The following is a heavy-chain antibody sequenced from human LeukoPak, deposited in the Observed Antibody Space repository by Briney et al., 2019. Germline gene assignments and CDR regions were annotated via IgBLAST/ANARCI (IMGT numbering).Heavy chain of an antibody. D-gene: IGHD1-26*01. CDR2: IRYDGSNK. J-gene: IGHJ1*01. V-gene: IGHV3-30*02. CDR3: ARSGSYREAEYFQH. Sequence: PGGSLRLSCAASGFTFSSYGMHWVRQAPGKGLEWVAFIRYDGSNKYYADSVKGRFTISRDNSKNTLYLQMNSLRAEDTAVYYCARSGSYREAEYFQHWGQGTLVTVSS. CDR1: GFTFSSYG.